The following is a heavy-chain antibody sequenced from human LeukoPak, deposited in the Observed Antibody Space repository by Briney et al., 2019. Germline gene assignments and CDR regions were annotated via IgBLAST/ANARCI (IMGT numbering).Heavy chain of an antibody. CDR3: TKDRQGPNQYHMDV. CDR2: INQDGGTT. J-gene: IGHJ6*03. V-gene: IGHV3-7*01. CDR1: GFTFSSLW. Sequence: GGFLRLSCAASGFTFSSLWMSWVRQAPGRGPEWVANINQDGGTTYYVASVKGRFTISRDNAKNSLSLQMSSLRAEDTAVYYCTKDRQGPNQYHMDVWGKGTTVTVSS.